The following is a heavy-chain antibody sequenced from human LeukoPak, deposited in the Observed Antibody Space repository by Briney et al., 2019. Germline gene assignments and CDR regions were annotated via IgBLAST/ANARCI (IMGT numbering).Heavy chain of an antibody. CDR3: ARALYDYVWGSCRPPLT. Sequence: PPRTLSLTCAVSGGSITRSNWWSWARPPPPKGLDWIGEIYHIGSTNYNPTPKRRVTISVDKSTNSFALKLSSVTAAETAVYYCARALYDYVWGSCRPPLTWGQGTLVTVSS. V-gene: IGHV4-4*03. D-gene: IGHD3-16*02. CDR1: GGSITRSNW. CDR2: IYHIGST. J-gene: IGHJ5*02.